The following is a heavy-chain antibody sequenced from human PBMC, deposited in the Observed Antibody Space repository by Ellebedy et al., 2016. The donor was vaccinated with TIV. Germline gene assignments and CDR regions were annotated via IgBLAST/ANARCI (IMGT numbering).Heavy chain of an antibody. CDR1: EVTFSTYA. V-gene: IGHV3-23*01. J-gene: IGHJ4*02. Sequence: PGGSLRLSCVASEVTFSTYAMSWVRQAPGKGLEWVSVITGSGAHTYYADSVKGRFTISRDNSKNTLYLQMNSLRADDTAVYYCAHIEGDYSNFCWGQGTLVTVSS. CDR3: AHIEGDYSNFC. D-gene: IGHD4-11*01. CDR2: ITGSGAHT.